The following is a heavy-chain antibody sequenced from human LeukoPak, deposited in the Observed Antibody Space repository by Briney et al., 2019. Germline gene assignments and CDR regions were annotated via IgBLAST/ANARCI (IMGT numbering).Heavy chain of an antibody. CDR2: ISSSSSTV. D-gene: IGHD3-10*01. CDR3: ARAQTYYGSGSYLY. CDR1: GFTSSRYS. J-gene: IGHJ4*02. Sequence: PGGSLRLSCAASGFTSSRYSMNWVRQAPGKGPEWVSYISSSSSTVYYADSLKGRFTISRDNAKNSLYLQMNSLRDEDTAVYYCARAQTYYGSGSYLYWGQGTLVTVSS. V-gene: IGHV3-48*02.